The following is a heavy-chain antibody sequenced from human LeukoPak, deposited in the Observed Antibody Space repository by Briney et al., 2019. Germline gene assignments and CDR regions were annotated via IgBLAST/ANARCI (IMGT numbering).Heavy chain of an antibody. Sequence: PSETLSLTCTVSGVSLSSSSYYWGWIRQPPGKGLEWIGSMYDSGSTYYNPSLKSRVTISVDTSKNQFSLKVSSVTAADTAAYCCARRVATVTTGATWFDPWGQGTLVTVSS. CDR1: GVSLSSSSYY. D-gene: IGHD4-17*01. CDR2: MYDSGST. V-gene: IGHV4-39*01. CDR3: ARRVATVTTGATWFDP. J-gene: IGHJ5*02.